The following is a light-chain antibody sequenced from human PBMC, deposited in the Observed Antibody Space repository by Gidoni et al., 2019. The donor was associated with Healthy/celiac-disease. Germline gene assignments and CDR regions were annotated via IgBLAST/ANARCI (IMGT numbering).Light chain of an antibody. CDR2: WAS. J-gene: IGKJ4*01. CDR1: QSVLYSSNNKNY. V-gene: IGKV4-1*01. CDR3: QQYYSTPLT. Sequence: DIVMTQSPDSLAVSLGERATINGKSSQSVLYSSNNKNYLAWYQQKPGQPPKLLIYWASTRDSGVPDRFSGSGSGTDFTLTISSLQAEDVAVYYCQQYYSTPLTFGGGTKVEIK.